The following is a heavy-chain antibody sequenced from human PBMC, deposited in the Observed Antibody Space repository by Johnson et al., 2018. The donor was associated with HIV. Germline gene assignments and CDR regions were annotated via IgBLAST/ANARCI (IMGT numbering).Heavy chain of an antibody. V-gene: IGHV3-15*01. Sequence: VQLVESGGGLVKPGGSLRLSCAASGFTFSNAWMTWVRQAPGKGLEWVGRINSKTDGGTTDYAALVKGSFSISRDDSKNTLYLQMNSLSAEDTAVYDCARLDTSRRDAFDIWGQGTMVTVSS. CDR3: ARLDTSRRDAFDI. D-gene: IGHD5-12*01. CDR2: INSKTDGGTT. J-gene: IGHJ3*02. CDR1: GFTFSNAW.